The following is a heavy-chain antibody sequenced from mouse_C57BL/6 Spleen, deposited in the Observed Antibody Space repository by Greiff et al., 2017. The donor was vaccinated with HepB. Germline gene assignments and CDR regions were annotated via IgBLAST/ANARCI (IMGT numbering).Heavy chain of an antibody. V-gene: IGHV1-72*01. CDR1: GYTFTSYW. J-gene: IGHJ3*01. Sequence: QVQLQQSGAELVKPGASVKLSCKASGYTFTSYWMHWVKQRPGRGLEWIGRIVPNSGGTKYNEKFKSKATLTVDKPSSTAYMQLSSLTSEDSAVYYCARSPPYDYDWFAYWGQGTLVTVSA. CDR2: IVPNSGGT. D-gene: IGHD2-4*01. CDR3: ARSPPYDYDWFAY.